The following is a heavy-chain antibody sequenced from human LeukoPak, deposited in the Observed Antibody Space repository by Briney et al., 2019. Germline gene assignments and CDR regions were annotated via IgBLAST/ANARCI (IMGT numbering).Heavy chain of an antibody. Sequence: GGSLRLSCAASEFTVSSNYMSWVRQAPGKGLEWVSVIYSGGSTYYADSVKGRFTISRDNSKNTLYLQMNSLRAEDTAVYYCARLSGGSFDYWGQGTLVTVSS. D-gene: IGHD2-15*01. J-gene: IGHJ4*02. CDR3: ARLSGGSFDY. CDR2: IYSGGST. V-gene: IGHV3-53*01. CDR1: EFTVSSNY.